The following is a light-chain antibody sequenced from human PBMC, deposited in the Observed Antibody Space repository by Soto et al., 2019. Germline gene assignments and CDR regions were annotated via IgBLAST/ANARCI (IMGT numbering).Light chain of an antibody. V-gene: IGKV1-5*03. J-gene: IGKJ1*01. Sequence: DIQMTQSPSTLSGSVGDRVTITCRASQTISSWLAWYQQKPGKAPKLLIYKASTLKSGVPSRFSGSGSGTDSNYKSSSPQPDEFATYFCHQYNNYLEALGQETKLELK. CDR1: QTISSW. CDR2: KAS. CDR3: HQYNNYLEA.